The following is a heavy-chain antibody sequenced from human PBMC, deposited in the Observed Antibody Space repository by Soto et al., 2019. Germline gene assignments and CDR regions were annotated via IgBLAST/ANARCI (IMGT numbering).Heavy chain of an antibody. CDR2: ISSRSSYI. V-gene: IGHV3-21*01. D-gene: IGHD1-1*01. CDR1: GFTFSSYS. J-gene: IGHJ6*02. Sequence: EVQLVESGGGLVTPGGSLRLYCAASGFTFSSYSMNWVRQAPGKGLEWVSSISSRSSYIYYADSVKGLFTISRANAKDSLYRQMNSLRAEDTAVYYCAKQVQLKFYGMDVWGHGTTVTVSS. CDR3: AKQVQLKFYGMDV.